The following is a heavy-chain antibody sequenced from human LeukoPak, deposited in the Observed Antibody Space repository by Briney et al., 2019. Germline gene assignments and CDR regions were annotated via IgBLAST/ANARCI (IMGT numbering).Heavy chain of an antibody. D-gene: IGHD6-19*01. V-gene: IGHV7-4-1*02. CDR2: INTNTGNP. CDR1: GYTFTSYT. Sequence: ASVKVSCKASGYTFTSYTMNWVRQAPGQGLEWVGCINTNTGNPTYAQGFTGRFVFSLDTSVSTSYLQISSLKAEDAAVYYCARASIPVAESPGINWFDPWGQGTLVTVSS. CDR3: ARASIPVAESPGINWFDP. J-gene: IGHJ5*02.